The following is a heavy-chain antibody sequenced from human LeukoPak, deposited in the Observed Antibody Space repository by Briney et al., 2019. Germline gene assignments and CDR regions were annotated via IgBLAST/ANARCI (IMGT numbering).Heavy chain of an antibody. D-gene: IGHD6-13*01. CDR1: GFTLSSYA. CDR3: ATHSQSAIPAAGTLGY. Sequence: PGGSLRLSCAASGFTLSSYAMSWVRQVPGKGLEWVSAISGSGGSTYYADSVKGRFTISRDSSKNTLYLQTNSLRAEDTAVYYCATHSQSAIPAAGTLGYWGQGTLVTVSS. J-gene: IGHJ4*02. V-gene: IGHV3-23*01. CDR2: ISGSGGST.